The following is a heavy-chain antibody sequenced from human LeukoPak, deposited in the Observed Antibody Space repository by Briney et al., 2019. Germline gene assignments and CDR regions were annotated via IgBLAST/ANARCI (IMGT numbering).Heavy chain of an antibody. V-gene: IGHV4-39*07. CDR1: GGSMSSSSNY. J-gene: IGHJ4*02. CDR3: ARGEDTITFGGVIGPIDY. D-gene: IGHD3-16*02. Sequence: PSETLSLTCTVSGGSMSSSSNYWGWIRQSPGKGLEWIGSFSYSGSTYYNPSLKSRVTISVDTSKNQFSLKLSSVTAADTAVYYCARGEDTITFGGVIGPIDYWGQGTLVTVSS. CDR2: FSYSGST.